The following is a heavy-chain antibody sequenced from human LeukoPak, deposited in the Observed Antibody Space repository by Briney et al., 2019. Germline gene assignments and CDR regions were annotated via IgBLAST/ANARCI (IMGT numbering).Heavy chain of an antibody. CDR1: GFTFSDHS. CDR3: ARDPYYYDSTTSGDY. CDR2: ISSSSSYI. D-gene: IGHD3-22*01. J-gene: IGHJ4*02. V-gene: IGHV3-21*01. Sequence: GGSLRLSCAASGFTFSDHSMNWIRKAPGKGLEWVSSISSSSSYIYYADSVKGRFTISRDNAKNSLYLQMNSLRAEDTAVYYCARDPYYYDSTTSGDYWGQGTLVTVSS.